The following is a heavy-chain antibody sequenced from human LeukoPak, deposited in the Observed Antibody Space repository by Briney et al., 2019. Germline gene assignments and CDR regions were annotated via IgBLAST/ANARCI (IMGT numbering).Heavy chain of an antibody. V-gene: IGHV3-23*01. CDR3: AKRGVVIRVILVGFHREAYYFDS. CDR1: GITLSNYG. J-gene: IGHJ4*02. D-gene: IGHD2-21*01. Sequence: GGSLILSCAVSGITLSNYGMSWVRQAPGKGLEWVAGISGSGGSTNYADSVKGRFTISRDNPTNTLFLQMNSLRAEDTAVYFCAKRGVVIRVILVGFHREAYYFDSWGQGALVTVSS. CDR2: ISGSGGST.